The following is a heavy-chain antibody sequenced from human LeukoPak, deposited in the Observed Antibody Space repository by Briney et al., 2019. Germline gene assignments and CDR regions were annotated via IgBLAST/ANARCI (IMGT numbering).Heavy chain of an antibody. D-gene: IGHD6-19*01. J-gene: IGHJ6*02. V-gene: IGHV1-18*01. CDR2: ISAYNGNT. CDR3: ARALAVAGNYYYYGMDV. CDR1: GYTFTSYG. Sequence: APVKVSCKASGYTFTSYGISWVRQAPGQGLEWMGWISAYNGNTNYAQKLQGRVTMTTDTSTSTAYMELRSLRSDDTAVYYCARALAVAGNYYYYGMDVWGQGTTVTVSS.